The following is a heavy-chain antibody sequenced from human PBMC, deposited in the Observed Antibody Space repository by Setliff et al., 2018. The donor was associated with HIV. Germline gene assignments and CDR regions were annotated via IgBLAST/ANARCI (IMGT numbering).Heavy chain of an antibody. J-gene: IGHJ6*03. CDR2: ISANSIHV. CDR1: TFTDYS. CDR3: ARDRVRITIFGVPSDPYYMDV. V-gene: IGHV3-21*06. D-gene: IGHD3-3*01. Sequence: TFTDYSMNWVRQVPGKGLEWVSSISANSIHVYYADSLKGRFTISRDNARNSLYLQMNSLRTEDTAVYYCARDRVRITIFGVPSDPYYMDVWGKGTTVTVSS.